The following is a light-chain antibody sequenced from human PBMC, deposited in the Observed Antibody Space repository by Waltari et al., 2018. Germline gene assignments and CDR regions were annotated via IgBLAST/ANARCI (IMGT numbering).Light chain of an antibody. CDR3: NSYTGSSSWV. J-gene: IGLJ3*02. V-gene: IGLV2-14*01. CDR1: SRDVGFYNY. CDR2: DVS. Sequence: QSALTQPTSVSGSPGQSITISCTGTSRDVGFYNYVSWYQQYPGNVPQLLIYDVSDRPSGVSSRFSGSKSGNMASLTISGLQADDEADYYCNSYTGSSSWVFGGGTKLTVL.